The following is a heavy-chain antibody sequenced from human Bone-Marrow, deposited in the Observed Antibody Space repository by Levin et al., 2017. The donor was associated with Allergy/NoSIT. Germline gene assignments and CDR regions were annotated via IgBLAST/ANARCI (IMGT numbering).Heavy chain of an antibody. D-gene: IGHD3-10*01. V-gene: IGHV4-59*01. CDR3: ARDNFGEIDY. J-gene: IGHJ4*02. Sequence: ESLKISCTVSGGSITSYYWSWIRQPPGKELEWIGYIYYSGSPTYNPSLKGRVTISVDTSKNQFSLKLTSVTAADTAMYYCARDNFGEIDYWGQGALVTVSS. CDR2: IYYSGSP. CDR1: GGSITSYY.